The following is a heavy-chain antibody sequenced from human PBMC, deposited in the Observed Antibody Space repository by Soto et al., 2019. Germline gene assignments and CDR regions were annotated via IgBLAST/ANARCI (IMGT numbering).Heavy chain of an antibody. V-gene: IGHV4-31*01. Sequence: QVQLQESGPGLVKPSQTLSLTCSVSGGSVTNDNSYWTWIRLHPGKGLEWIGYIYFAGTTYYSPSLKSLVSISADTSKDLFFLRLSSVTAADTAMYYCARGSSSEGPVQMTFDSWGPGTQVTVSS. D-gene: IGHD2-2*01. CDR2: IYFAGTT. CDR3: ARGSSSEGPVQMTFDS. J-gene: IGHJ4*01. CDR1: GGSVTNDNSY.